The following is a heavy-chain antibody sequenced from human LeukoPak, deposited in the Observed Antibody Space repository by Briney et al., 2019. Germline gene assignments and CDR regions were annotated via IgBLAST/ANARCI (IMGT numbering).Heavy chain of an antibody. D-gene: IGHD5-18*01. CDR2: ISYDGSNK. CDR1: GFTFSIYG. CDR3: AKDSGAVRGYSYDSPGYFDY. J-gene: IGHJ4*02. V-gene: IGHV3-30*18. Sequence: GRSLRLSGAASGFTFSIYGMHWVRQAPGKGLEWVAGISYDGSNKYYADSVKGRFTISRDNSKNTLYLQMNSLRAEDTAVYYCAKDSGAVRGYSYDSPGYFDYWGQGTLVTVSS.